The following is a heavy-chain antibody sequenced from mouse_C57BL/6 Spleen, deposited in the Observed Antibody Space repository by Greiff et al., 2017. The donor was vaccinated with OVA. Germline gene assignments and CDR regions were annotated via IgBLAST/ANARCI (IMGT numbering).Heavy chain of an antibody. CDR2: IYPGSGST. V-gene: IGHV1-55*01. D-gene: IGHD2-4*01. CDR3: ARGDYDNYYALDY. J-gene: IGHJ4*01. CDR1: GYTFTSYW. Sequence: VQLQQPGAELVKPGASVKMSCKASGYTFTSYWITWVKQRPGQGLEWIGDIYPGSGSTNYNEKFKSKATLTVDTSSSTAYMQLSSLTSEDSAVDYGARGDYDNYYALDYWGQGTLVTVSS.